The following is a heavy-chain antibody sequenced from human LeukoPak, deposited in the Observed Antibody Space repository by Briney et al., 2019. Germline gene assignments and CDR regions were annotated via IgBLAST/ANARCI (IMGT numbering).Heavy chain of an antibody. V-gene: IGHV3-23*01. CDR1: GFTFNSYA. CDR3: TKGALKYFDS. CDR2: ITSSGVGT. Sequence: PGGSLRLSCAASGFTFNSYAMRWVRQAPGKGLEWVSTITSSGVGTYYAESVKGRFTISRDNPRNTLYLRMNSLRADDTAVYYCTKGALKYFDSWGQGTLVTVSS. J-gene: IGHJ4*02.